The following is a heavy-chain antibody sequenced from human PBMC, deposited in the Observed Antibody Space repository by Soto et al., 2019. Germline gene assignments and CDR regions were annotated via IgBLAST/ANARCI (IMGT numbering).Heavy chain of an antibody. V-gene: IGHV4-31*03. CDR1: GGSISSGGYY. Sequence: QVQLQESGPGLVKPSQTLSLTCTVSGGSISSGGYYWNWIRQHPGKGLEWIGYIYYSGSAYYNPSLKIRVIISVDTSKHQFSLKLCSVTAAVTVVYYCARSVFPWGQGTVVTVSS. CDR2: IYYSGSA. CDR3: ARSVFP. J-gene: IGHJ5*02.